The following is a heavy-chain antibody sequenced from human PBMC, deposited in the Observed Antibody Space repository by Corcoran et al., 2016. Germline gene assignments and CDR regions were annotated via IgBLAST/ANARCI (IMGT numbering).Heavy chain of an antibody. Sequence: QVQLVQSGAEVKKPGSSVKVSCKASGGTFSSYAISWARQAPGQGLEWMGGIIPIFGTANYAQKFQGRVTITADESTSTAYMELSSLRSEDTAVYYCARDPRVGATRRNYFDYWGQGTLVTVSS. CDR2: IIPIFGTA. J-gene: IGHJ4*02. V-gene: IGHV1-69*01. CDR3: ARDPRVGATRRNYFDY. D-gene: IGHD1-26*01. CDR1: GGTFSSYA.